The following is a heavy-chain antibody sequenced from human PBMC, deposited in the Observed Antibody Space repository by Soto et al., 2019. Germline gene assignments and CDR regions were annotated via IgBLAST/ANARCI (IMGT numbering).Heavy chain of an antibody. J-gene: IGHJ4*02. V-gene: IGHV3-30-3*01. D-gene: IGHD3-3*01. CDR1: GFIFNRYA. CDR2: ISKDGSVQ. CDR3: ARSRSGAVPDSFGY. Sequence: QVQLVESGGRVVQPGRSLRLSCEASGFIFNRYAIHWVRQTPGKGLEWVAVISKDGSVQYYADSVRGRFIISRDKSKDTIYLEMNSLRAEDTAVFYCARSRSGAVPDSFGYWGQGTLVTVSS.